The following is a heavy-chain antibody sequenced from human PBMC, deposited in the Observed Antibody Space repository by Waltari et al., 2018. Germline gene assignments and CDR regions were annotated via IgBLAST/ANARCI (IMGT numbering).Heavy chain of an antibody. CDR1: GGTFSSYA. CDR3: ARGKVYCGGDCYYFDY. J-gene: IGHJ4*02. V-gene: IGHV1-69*12. Sequence: QVQLVQSGAEVKKPGSSVKVSCKAAGGTFSSYALSWVGKARGQGVVWMGGIIPIFGTANDAQKFQGRVTSTADESTSTAYMELSSLRSEDTAVYYCARGKVYCGGDCYYFDYWGQGTLVTVSS. CDR2: IIPIFGTA. D-gene: IGHD2-21*01.